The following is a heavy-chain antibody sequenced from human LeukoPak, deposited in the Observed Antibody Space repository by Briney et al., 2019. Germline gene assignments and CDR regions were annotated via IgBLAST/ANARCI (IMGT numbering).Heavy chain of an antibody. J-gene: IGHJ4*02. CDR2: ISGSGAKT. CDR1: GFTFTSYA. V-gene: IGHV3-21*01. Sequence: GGCLRLSCEASGFTFTSYAMTWVRQAPGKGLEWVSAISGSGAKTYYADSVKGRFTISRDNAKNSLYLQMNSLRAEDTAVYYCARDGSSGSYRHFDYWGQGTLVTVSS. CDR3: ARDGSSGSYRHFDY. D-gene: IGHD3-10*01.